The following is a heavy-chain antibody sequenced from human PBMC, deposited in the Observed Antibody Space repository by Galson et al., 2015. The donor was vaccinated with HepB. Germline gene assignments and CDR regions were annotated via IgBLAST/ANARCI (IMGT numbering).Heavy chain of an antibody. CDR2: ISSNGGST. D-gene: IGHD3-16*01. CDR1: GFTFSSYA. J-gene: IGHJ4*02. CDR3: ARDWGRLSGGLDY. Sequence: SLRLSCAASGFTFSSYAMHWVRQAPGKGLEYVSAISSNGGSTYYANSVKGRFTISRDNSKNTLYLQMGSLRAEDMAVYYCARDWGRLSGGLDYWGQGTLVTVSS. V-gene: IGHV3-64*01.